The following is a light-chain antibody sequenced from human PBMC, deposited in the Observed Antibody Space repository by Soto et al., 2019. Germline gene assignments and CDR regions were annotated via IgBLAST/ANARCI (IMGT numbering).Light chain of an antibody. J-gene: IGKJ1*01. Sequence: EVVMTQSPLSLPVTLGQPASISCRSSQSLVYSDGNTHLSWFQQRPGQSPRRLIYKVSKRDSGVPDIFRGRGSGTDFTLTISSLQAEDVAVYYCQQYYSTPWTFGQGTKVEIK. CDR1: QSLVYSDGNTH. CDR2: KVS. CDR3: QQYYSTPWT. V-gene: IGKV2-30*01.